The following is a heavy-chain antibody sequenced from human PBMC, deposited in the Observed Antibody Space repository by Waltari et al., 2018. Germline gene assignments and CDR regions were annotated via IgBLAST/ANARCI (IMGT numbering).Heavy chain of an antibody. D-gene: IGHD3-16*01. CDR3: AMDLIGAVDTFGGYGMDV. Sequence: EVQLVESGGGLVKPGGSLRLSCAASGFTFSSYSMNWVRQAPGKGLEWVSSISSSGTYIYYADSMKGRFTISRDNAKNSLYLQMNSLRAEDTAVYYCAMDLIGAVDTFGGYGMDVWGRGTTVTVSS. V-gene: IGHV3-21*02. CDR2: ISSSGTYI. J-gene: IGHJ6*02. CDR1: GFTFSSYS.